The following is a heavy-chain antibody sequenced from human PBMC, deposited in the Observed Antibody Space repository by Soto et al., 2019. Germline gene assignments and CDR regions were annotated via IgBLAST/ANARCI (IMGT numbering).Heavy chain of an antibody. CDR1: GFTFSSQT. Sequence: EVQLLESGGGLVQPGGSLRLSCAASGFTFSSQTMSWVRQAPGKELEWVSVISSSGSTSYTDSVEGRFTISKDSSKNTLYLQLNSLRVEDTAVYYCAKGARDVDSWGQGTLVTVSS. J-gene: IGHJ4*02. V-gene: IGHV3-23*01. D-gene: IGHD5-12*01. CDR2: ISSSGST. CDR3: AKGARDVDS.